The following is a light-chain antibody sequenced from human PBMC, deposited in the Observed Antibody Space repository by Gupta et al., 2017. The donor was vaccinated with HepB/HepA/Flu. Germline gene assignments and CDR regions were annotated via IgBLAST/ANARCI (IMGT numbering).Light chain of an antibody. J-gene: IGKJ4*01. Sequence: DIQMTQSPSTLSASVGDRVTITGRASQSISSWLAWYQQKPGKAPKLLIYKASSLESGVPSRFSGSGSGTEFTLTISSLQPDDFATYYCQQYYTYPLTFGGGTKVEIK. CDR2: KAS. CDR3: QQYYTYPLT. CDR1: QSISSW. V-gene: IGKV1-5*03.